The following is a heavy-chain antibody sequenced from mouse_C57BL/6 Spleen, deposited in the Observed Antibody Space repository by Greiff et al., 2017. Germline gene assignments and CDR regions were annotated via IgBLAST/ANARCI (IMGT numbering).Heavy chain of an antibody. Sequence: EVKLMESGEGLVKPGGSLKLSCAASGFTFSSYAMSWVRQTPEKRLEWVAYISSGGDYIYYADTVKGRFTISRDNARNTLYLQMSSLKSEDTAMYYCTVLYDGYFAYWGQGTLVTVSA. J-gene: IGHJ3*01. V-gene: IGHV5-9-1*02. CDR3: TVLYDGYFAY. CDR2: ISSGGDYI. CDR1: GFTFSSYA. D-gene: IGHD2-3*01.